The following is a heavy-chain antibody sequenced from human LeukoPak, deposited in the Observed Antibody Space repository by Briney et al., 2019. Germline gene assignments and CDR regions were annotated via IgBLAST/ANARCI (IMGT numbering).Heavy chain of an antibody. J-gene: IGHJ6*02. CDR1: GFTFSSYA. Sequence: PGGSLRLSCAASGFTFSSYAMHWVRQAPGKGREGVAVISYDGSNKYYADSVKGLVTISTDNSKHTLYLQTNSLRAEDTGVYYCARESXYYDFWSGYYSIXGYYGMDVWGQGTTVTVSS. CDR2: ISYDGSNK. D-gene: IGHD3-3*01. CDR3: ARESXYYDFWSGYYSIXGYYGMDV. V-gene: IGHV3-30-3*01.